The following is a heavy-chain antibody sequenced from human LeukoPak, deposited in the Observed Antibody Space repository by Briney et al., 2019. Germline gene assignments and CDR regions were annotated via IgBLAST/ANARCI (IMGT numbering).Heavy chain of an antibody. Sequence: ASVNVSCTASEYSFTGYYIHWVRQAPGKGLEWMGWINPQSGDTNYLQKFQGRVTMTRDTSISTVDMELISLRSDDTATYYCATGEKGTSWWDDLQHWGQGTLVTVSS. V-gene: IGHV1-2*02. CDR3: ATGEKGTSWWDDLQH. CDR2: INPQSGDT. CDR1: EYSFTGYY. J-gene: IGHJ1*01. D-gene: IGHD1-26*01.